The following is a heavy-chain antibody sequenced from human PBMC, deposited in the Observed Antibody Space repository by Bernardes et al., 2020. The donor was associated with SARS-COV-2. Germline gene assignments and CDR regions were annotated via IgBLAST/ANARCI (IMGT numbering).Heavy chain of an antibody. V-gene: IGHV4-38-2*02. CDR1: GYSISSGYY. D-gene: IGHD2-2*01. CDR2: IHHGGKT. J-gene: IGHJ4*02. CDR3: AREWYCSSTTCLYYFAY. Sequence: PESLCLTCAVSGYSISSGYYWGWIRQPPGKGLEWIGSIHHGGKTYYNPSLKSRITISVDTSKNQFSLRLNSVTAADTAVYYCAREWYCSSTTCLYYFAYWGQGTLVTVSS.